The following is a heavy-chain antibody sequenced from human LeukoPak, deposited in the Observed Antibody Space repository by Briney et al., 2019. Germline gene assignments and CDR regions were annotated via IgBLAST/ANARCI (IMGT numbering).Heavy chain of an antibody. V-gene: IGHV1-2*02. D-gene: IGHD2-2*01. CDR3: ARVGWVVPAGISQRLRWFDT. CDR2: INPNSGGT. CDR1: GYTFTSDG. J-gene: IGHJ5*02. Sequence: ASAKVSCKASGYTFTSDGISWVRHAPGPGLGWMGWINPNSGGTNYAQKFQGRVNMTRDTSISKAYMELSRLRSDDTAVYYCARVGWVVPAGISQRLRWFDTWGQGTLVTVSS.